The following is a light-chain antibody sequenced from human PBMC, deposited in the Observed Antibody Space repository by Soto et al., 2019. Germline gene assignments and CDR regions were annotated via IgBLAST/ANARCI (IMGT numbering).Light chain of an antibody. CDR1: QSVSNNY. Sequence: EIVLTQSPGTLSLSPVERATLSCRASQSVSNNYLAWYQQKPGQAPRLLIYGASNRATGIPDRFSGSGSGTDFTLTISRLEPEDFVVYYCQQYGSSGTFGQGTKVDIK. V-gene: IGKV3-20*01. CDR2: GAS. CDR3: QQYGSSGT. J-gene: IGKJ1*01.